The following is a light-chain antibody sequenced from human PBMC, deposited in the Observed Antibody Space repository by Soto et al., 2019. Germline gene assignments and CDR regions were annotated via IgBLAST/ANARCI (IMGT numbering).Light chain of an antibody. CDR2: DAS. CDR1: QSVSIY. Sequence: EIVLTQSPATLSLSPGERATLSCRASQSVSIYLAWYQQKPGQAPRLLIYDASNRATGIPARFSGSGSGTDFTLTISTLEPEDSAVYYCQQRSNWPPLTFGGGTKVEIK. CDR3: QQRSNWPPLT. J-gene: IGKJ4*01. V-gene: IGKV3-11*01.